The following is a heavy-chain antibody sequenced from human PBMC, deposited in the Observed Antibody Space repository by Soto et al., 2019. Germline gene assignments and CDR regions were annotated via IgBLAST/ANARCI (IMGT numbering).Heavy chain of an antibody. Sequence: SETLSLTCTVSGGSISSYYWSLIRLPPGKGLEWIGYIYYSGSTNYNPSLKSRVTISVDTSKNQFSLKLTSVTAADTAVYYCARDKITGLFDYWGQGTLVTVSS. CDR3: ARDKITGLFDY. CDR2: IYYSGST. V-gene: IGHV4-59*12. J-gene: IGHJ4*02. D-gene: IGHD2-8*02. CDR1: GGSISSYY.